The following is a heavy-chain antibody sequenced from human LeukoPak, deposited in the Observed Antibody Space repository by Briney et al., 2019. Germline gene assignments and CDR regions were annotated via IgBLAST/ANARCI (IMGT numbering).Heavy chain of an antibody. CDR1: GHTFTAYY. Sequence: ASVKVSCKASGHTFTAYYIHWVRQAPGQGLEWMGWINTNRGATNYAQKFRGRVTMTRDTSISTAYMELSGLRSDDTAVYYCARGLAYCSSTICYDGGDFWGQGTLFTVSS. J-gene: IGHJ4*02. V-gene: IGHV1-2*02. CDR3: ARGLAYCSSTICYDGGDF. CDR2: INTNRGAT. D-gene: IGHD2-2*01.